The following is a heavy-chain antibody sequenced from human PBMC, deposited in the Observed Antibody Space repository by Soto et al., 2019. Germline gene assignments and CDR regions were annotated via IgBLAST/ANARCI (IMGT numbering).Heavy chain of an antibody. CDR3: AGPDYDGLGY. CDR2: IYHSGST. D-gene: IGHD3-3*01. CDR1: GGSISSGGYS. V-gene: IGHV4-30-2*01. Sequence: QLQLQESGSGLVKPSQTLSFTCAVSGGSISSGGYSWSWIRQPPGKGLEWIGYIYHSGSTYYNPSLKSRVTISVDRSKNQFSLKLSSVTAADTAVYYCAGPDYDGLGYWGQGTLVTVSS. J-gene: IGHJ4*02.